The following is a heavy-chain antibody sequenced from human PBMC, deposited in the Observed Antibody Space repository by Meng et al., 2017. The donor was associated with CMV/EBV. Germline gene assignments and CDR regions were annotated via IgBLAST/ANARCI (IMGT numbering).Heavy chain of an antibody. CDR2: INPNSGGT. CDR3: ARVQVRGEMATPAGY. J-gene: IGHJ4*02. Sequence: QVPLGPSGVEVKKPGASVKVSCKASGYTFTGYYMHWVRQAPGQGLEWMGWINPNSGGTNYAQKFQGRVTMTRDTSISTAYMELSRLRSDDTAVYYCARVQVRGEMATPAGYWGQGTLVTVSS. D-gene: IGHD5-24*01. V-gene: IGHV1-2*02. CDR1: GYTFTGYY.